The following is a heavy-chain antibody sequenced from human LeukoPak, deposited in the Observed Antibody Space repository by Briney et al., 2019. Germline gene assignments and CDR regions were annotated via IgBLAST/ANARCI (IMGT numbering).Heavy chain of an antibody. V-gene: IGHV3-23*01. CDR3: AKFVEDDYVWGSYRYTPYYFDY. CDR1: GFTFSSYG. D-gene: IGHD3-16*02. J-gene: IGHJ4*02. Sequence: GGSLRLSCAASGFTFSSYGMHWVHQSPGKGLEWVSGISGGGVNTYYADSVKGRFAISRDNSKNTLYLQMNSLRAEDTAVYYCAKFVEDDYVWGSYRYTPYYFDYWGQGTLVTVSS. CDR2: ISGGGVNT.